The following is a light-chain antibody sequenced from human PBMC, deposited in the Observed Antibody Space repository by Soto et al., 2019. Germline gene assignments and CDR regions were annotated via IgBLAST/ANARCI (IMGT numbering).Light chain of an antibody. CDR2: EVT. CDR3: GSYAGSNNML. V-gene: IGLV2-8*01. CDR1: SNDIGGSNF. J-gene: IGLJ2*01. Sequence: QSALTQPPSASGSPGQSVTISCTGTSNDIGGSNFVSWYQQHPDKAPQLIIYEVTKRPSGVPDRFSAFKSGNTASLTVSGLQPEDEADDYCGSYAGSNNMLFGGGTKLTVL.